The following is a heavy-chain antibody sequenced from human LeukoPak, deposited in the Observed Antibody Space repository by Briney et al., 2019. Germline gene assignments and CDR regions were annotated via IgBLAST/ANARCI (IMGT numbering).Heavy chain of an antibody. CDR1: GYTFSSYG. V-gene: IGHV1-18*01. CDR2: ISAYNGNT. J-gene: IGHJ5*02. D-gene: IGHD3-3*01. CDR3: ARDVRFPDWFDP. Sequence: ASVKVSCKASGYTFSSYGINWVRQAPGQGLEWMGWISAYNGNTDYAQKIQGRVTMTTDTSTSTAYMELRSLRSDDTAVYYCARDVRFPDWFDPWGQGTLVTVSS.